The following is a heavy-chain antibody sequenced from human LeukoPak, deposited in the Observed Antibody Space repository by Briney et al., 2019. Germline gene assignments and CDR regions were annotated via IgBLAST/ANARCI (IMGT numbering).Heavy chain of an antibody. J-gene: IGHJ6*03. D-gene: IGHD1-14*01. CDR2: IIPIFGTA. CDR3: ARGPEPYYYYYMDV. CDR1: GGTFSSYA. V-gene: IGHV1-69*05. Sequence: SVKVSCKASGGTFSSYAISWVRQAPGQGLEWMGRIIPIFGTANYAQKFQGRVTITTDESTSTAYMELSSLRSEDTAVYYCARGPEPYYYYYMDVWGKGNTVTVSS.